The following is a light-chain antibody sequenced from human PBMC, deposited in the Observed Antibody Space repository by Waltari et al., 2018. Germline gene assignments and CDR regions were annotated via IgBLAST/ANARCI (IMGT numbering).Light chain of an antibody. Sequence: EVVLTQSPATLSLSPGETATLSCRASQSVYTFLAWYQQKPGQAPRLLIYPTPKRATGTPARFSGSGSGTDFTLTISSLGPEDSAVYFCQQRANWPPLTFGGGTKVEIK. J-gene: IGKJ4*01. CDR1: QSVYTF. CDR3: QQRANWPPLT. V-gene: IGKV3-11*01. CDR2: PTP.